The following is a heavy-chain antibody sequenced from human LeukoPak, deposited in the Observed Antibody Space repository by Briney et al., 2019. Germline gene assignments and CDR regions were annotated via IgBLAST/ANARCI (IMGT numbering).Heavy chain of an antibody. Sequence: GASVKVSCKASGYTFTGYYMHWVRQAPGQGLEWMGIINPSRGSTSYAQKFQGRVTMTRDMSTSTDYMELSSLRSEDTAVYYCARDNSVEDTAWWFDPWGQGTLVTVSS. CDR2: INPSRGST. D-gene: IGHD4-23*01. CDR1: GYTFTGYY. J-gene: IGHJ5*02. V-gene: IGHV1-46*01. CDR3: ARDNSVEDTAWWFDP.